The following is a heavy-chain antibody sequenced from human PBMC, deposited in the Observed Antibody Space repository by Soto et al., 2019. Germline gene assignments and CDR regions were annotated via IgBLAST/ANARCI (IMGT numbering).Heavy chain of an antibody. V-gene: IGHV1-2*04. J-gene: IGHJ6*02. D-gene: IGHD2-2*01. CDR2: INPNSGGT. CDR3: ARGKGDCSSTSGPGLYGMDV. Sequence: ASVKVSCKASGYTFTGYYMHWVRQAPGQGLEWMGWINPNSGGTNYAQKFQGWVTMTRDTSISTAYMELSRLRSDDTAVYYCARGKGDCSSTSGPGLYGMDVWGQGTTVTVSS. CDR1: GYTFTGYY.